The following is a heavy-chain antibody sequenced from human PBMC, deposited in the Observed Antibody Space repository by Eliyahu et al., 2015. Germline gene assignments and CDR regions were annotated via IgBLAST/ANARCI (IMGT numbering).Heavy chain of an antibody. CDR2: INXYSGXT. CDR3: ARSLNVLGYCVGATCYVGAFDV. Sequence: QVQLVQSGAEVKKPGASVKVSCKASGYTFTGYYLHWVRQAPGQGLEWMGWINXYSGXTXSAQRFQGXVTMTRDTSISTAYMELSSLRSDDTATYYCARSLNVLGYCVGATCYVGAFDVWGQGTMVTVSS. CDR1: GYTFTGYY. V-gene: IGHV1-2*02. J-gene: IGHJ3*01. D-gene: IGHD2-15*01.